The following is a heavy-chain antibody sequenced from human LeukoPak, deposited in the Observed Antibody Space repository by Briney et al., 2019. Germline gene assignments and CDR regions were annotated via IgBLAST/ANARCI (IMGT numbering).Heavy chain of an antibody. CDR2: IYYSGST. CDR3: ARGLEWLLYFDY. D-gene: IGHD3-3*01. CDR1: GGSISSYY. J-gene: IGHJ4*02. Sequence: KPSETLSLTCTVSGGSISSYYWSWIRQPPGKGLEWIGYIYYSGSTNYNPSLKSRVTISVDTSKNQFSLKLSSVTAVDTAVYYCARGLEWLLYFDYWGQGTLVTVSS. V-gene: IGHV4-59*01.